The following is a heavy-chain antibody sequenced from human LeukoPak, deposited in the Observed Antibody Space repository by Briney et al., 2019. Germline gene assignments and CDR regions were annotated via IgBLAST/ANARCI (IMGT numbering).Heavy chain of an antibody. CDR3: ARGLTYSGSYYDY. V-gene: IGHV1-3*01. Sequence: GASVKVSCKAAGYIFTTYTIHWVRQAPGQSLEWMGWINAGNGNTQYSQKFQGRVTMTTDTSTSTAYMELRSLRSDDTAVYYCARGLTYSGSYYDYWGQGTLVTVSS. D-gene: IGHD1-26*01. J-gene: IGHJ4*02. CDR1: GYIFTTYT. CDR2: INAGNGNT.